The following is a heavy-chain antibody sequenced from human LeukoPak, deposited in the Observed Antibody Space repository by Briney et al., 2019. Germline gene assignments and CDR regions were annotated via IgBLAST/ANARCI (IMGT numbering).Heavy chain of an antibody. CDR3: ARDGLGGGSFDY. D-gene: IGHD1-26*01. V-gene: IGHV4-59*01. CDR1: GGSISSYY. CDR2: IYYSGST. Sequence: SETLSLTCTVSGGSISSYYWSWIRQPPGKGLEWIGYIYYSGSTNYNPSLKSRVTISVDTSKNQFSLKLSSVTAADTAVYYCARDGLGGGSFDYWGQGTLVNVSS. J-gene: IGHJ4*02.